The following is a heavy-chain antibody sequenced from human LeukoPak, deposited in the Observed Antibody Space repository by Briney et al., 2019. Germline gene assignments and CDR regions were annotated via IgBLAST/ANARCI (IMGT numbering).Heavy chain of an antibody. Sequence: PGGSLRLSCAASGFTFSNAWMSWVRQAPGKGLEWVGRIKSKTDGGTTDYAAPVKGRFTISRDDSKNTLYLQMNSLKTEDTAVYCCTTGGGGYCSGGSCYSSGMDVWGQGTTVTVSS. J-gene: IGHJ6*02. V-gene: IGHV3-15*05. D-gene: IGHD2-15*01. CDR2: IKSKTDGGTT. CDR3: TTGGGGYCSGGSCYSSGMDV. CDR1: GFTFSNAW.